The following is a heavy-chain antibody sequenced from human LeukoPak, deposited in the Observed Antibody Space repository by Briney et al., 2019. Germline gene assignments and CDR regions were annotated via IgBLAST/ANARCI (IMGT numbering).Heavy chain of an antibody. CDR3: ASYFYDSSGYYSRNFDY. V-gene: IGHV1-69*04. CDR1: GYTFTSYD. CDR2: IIPILGIA. J-gene: IGHJ4*02. Sequence: ASVKVSCKASGYTFTSYDINWVRQAPGQGLEWMGRIIPILGIANYAQKFQGRVTITADKSTSTAYMELSSLRSDDTAVYYCASYFYDSSGYYSRNFDYWGQGTLVTVSS. D-gene: IGHD3-22*01.